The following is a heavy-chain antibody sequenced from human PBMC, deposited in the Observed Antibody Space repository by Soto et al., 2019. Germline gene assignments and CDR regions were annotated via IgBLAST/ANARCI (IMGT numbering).Heavy chain of an antibody. CDR2: IIPIFGTA. Sequence: QAQLEQSGGEVKKPGSSVKVSCKASRVAFSKFLVTWVRQAPGLGLEWVGGIIPIFGTANYEQKFQGRVTITADESTSTSYMEVNNLRSEDTAVYYCAKVRYSSPMGYYDGMDVWGQGTTVTVSS. J-gene: IGHJ6*02. D-gene: IGHD6-19*01. V-gene: IGHV1-69*01. CDR1: RVAFSKFL. CDR3: AKVRYSSPMGYYDGMDV.